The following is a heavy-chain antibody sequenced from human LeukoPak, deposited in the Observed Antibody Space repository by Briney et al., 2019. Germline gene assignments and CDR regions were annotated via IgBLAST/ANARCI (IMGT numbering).Heavy chain of an antibody. J-gene: IGHJ4*02. V-gene: IGHV3-30*18. CDR3: AKDFGPSRSYDILTGFNPGLVDY. CDR1: GFTFSNYG. Sequence: GGSLRLSCAASGFTFSNYGMHWVRQAPGKGLEWVTIISYDGSNKYYADSVKGRFSISRDNSKNTLYLQMNSLRAEDTAVYYSAKDFGPSRSYDILTGFNPGLVDYWGQGTLVTVSS. D-gene: IGHD3-9*01. CDR2: ISYDGSNK.